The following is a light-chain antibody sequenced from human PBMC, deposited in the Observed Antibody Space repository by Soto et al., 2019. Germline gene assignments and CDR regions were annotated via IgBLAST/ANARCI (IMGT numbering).Light chain of an antibody. CDR3: SSYTSSSTRCV. J-gene: IGLJ1*01. CDR1: SSDVGGYNY. CDR2: DVS. V-gene: IGLV2-14*01. Sequence: SALTQPASVSGSPGQSITISCTGPSSDVGGYNYVSWYQQHPGKAPKLMIYDVSNRPSGVSNRFSGSKSGNTASLTISGLQAEDEADYYCSSYTSSSTRCVFGTGTKVTVL.